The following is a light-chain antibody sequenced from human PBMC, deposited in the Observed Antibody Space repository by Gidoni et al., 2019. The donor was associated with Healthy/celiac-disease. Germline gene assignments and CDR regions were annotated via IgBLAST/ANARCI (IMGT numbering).Light chain of an antibody. CDR1: QSVSSSY. J-gene: IGKJ5*01. V-gene: IGKV3-20*01. CDR3: QQYGSSPPIT. CDR2: GAS. Sequence: EIVLTQSPGTLSLSPGERATLSCRASQSVSSSYLAWYQQKPGQAPRLLNYGASSRATGLPDRFSGSGSGTDFTLTISRLEPEDFAVYYCQQYGSSPPITFGQGTRLEIK.